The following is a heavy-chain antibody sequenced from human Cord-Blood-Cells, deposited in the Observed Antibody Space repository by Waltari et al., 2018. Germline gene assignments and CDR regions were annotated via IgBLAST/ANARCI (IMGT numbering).Heavy chain of an antibody. Sequence: QVQLVQSGAEVKKPGASVKVSCKASGYTFTGYYMHWVRQAPGQGLEGMGWINPNSGGTNYAQNFQGRVTMTRETSISTAYMELSRLRSDDTAVYYCARAPVDYFDYWGQGTLVTVSS. CDR2: INPNSGGT. J-gene: IGHJ4*02. D-gene: IGHD6-19*01. CDR1: GYTFTGYY. V-gene: IGHV1-2*02. CDR3: ARAPVDYFDY.